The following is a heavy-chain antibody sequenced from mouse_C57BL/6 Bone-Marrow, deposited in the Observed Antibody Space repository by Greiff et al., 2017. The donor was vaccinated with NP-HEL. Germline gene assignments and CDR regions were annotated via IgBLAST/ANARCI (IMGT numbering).Heavy chain of an antibody. J-gene: IGHJ1*03. CDR2: IDPENGDT. CDR3: TRITTVPYWYFDV. D-gene: IGHD1-1*01. Sequence: EVQLVESGAELVRPGASVKLSCTASGFNIKDDYMHWVKQRPEQGLEWIGWIDPENGDTEYASKFQGKATITADTSSNTAYLQLSSLTSEDTAVYYCTRITTVPYWYFDVWGTGTTVTVSS. CDR1: GFNIKDDY. V-gene: IGHV14-4*01.